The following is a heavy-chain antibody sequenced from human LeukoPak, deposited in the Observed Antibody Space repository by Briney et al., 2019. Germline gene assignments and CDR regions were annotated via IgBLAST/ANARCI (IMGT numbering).Heavy chain of an antibody. CDR2: INHREII. CDR3: ARNRYYYGSRSYGVPNWFDP. CDR1: GGSFSGHY. Sequence: SSETLSLTCAVSGGSFSGHYWSWIRQPPGKGLEWIGEINHREIINYNPSLKSRVTISVDTSKNQFSLKLNSVTAADTAVYYCARNRYYYGSRSYGVPNWFDPWGQGTLVTVSS. J-gene: IGHJ5*02. D-gene: IGHD3-10*01. V-gene: IGHV4-34*01.